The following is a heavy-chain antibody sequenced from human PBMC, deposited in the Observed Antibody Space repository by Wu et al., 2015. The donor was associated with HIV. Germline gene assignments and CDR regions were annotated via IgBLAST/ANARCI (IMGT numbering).Heavy chain of an antibody. CDR1: GGTFSSYA. CDR3: AIGQTITIIDYYYMDV. D-gene: IGHD5-12*01. CDR2: IIPIFGTA. V-gene: IGHV1-69*13. J-gene: IGHJ6*03. Sequence: QVQLVQSGAEVKKPGSSVKVSCKASGGTFSSYAISWVRQAPGQGLEWMGRIIPIFGTANYAQKFQGRVTITADESTSTAYMELSSLRSEDTAVYFCAIGQTITIIDYYYMDVWGKGTAVTVSS.